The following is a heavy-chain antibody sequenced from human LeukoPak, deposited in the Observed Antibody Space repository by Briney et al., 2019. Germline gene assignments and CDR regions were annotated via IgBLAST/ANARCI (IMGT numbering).Heavy chain of an antibody. CDR1: GFTASSTS. Sequence: GGSLRLSCAASGFTASSTSIIWVRQAPGKGLECVSYIRGDTSTEYAEYVRGRFTISRDDAKNTVYLQMNSLRVEDTSVYYCARLRGGYGDGDFDYWGQATLATVSS. D-gene: IGHD4-17*01. J-gene: IGHJ4*02. CDR2: IRGDTST. V-gene: IGHV3-66*04. CDR3: ARLRGGYGDGDFDY.